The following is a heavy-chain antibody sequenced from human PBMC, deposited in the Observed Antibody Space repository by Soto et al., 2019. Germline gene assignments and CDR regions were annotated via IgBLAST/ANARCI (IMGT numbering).Heavy chain of an antibody. J-gene: IGHJ4*02. CDR3: ARHKRPXHTPXPSPSYYXDY. V-gene: IGHV4-39*01. CDR2: IYYSGST. CDR1: GGSISSSSYY. Sequence: ESLSLTCTVSGGSISSSSYYWGWIRQPPGKGLEWIGSIYYSGSTYYNPSLKSRVTISVDTSKNQFSLKLSSVTAADTAVYYCARHKRPXHTPXPSPSYYXDYWGQGTLVTSPQ.